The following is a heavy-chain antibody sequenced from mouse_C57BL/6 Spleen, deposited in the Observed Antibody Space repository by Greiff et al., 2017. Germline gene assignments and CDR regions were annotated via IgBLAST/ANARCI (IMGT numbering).Heavy chain of an antibody. CDR2: ISDGGSYT. J-gene: IGHJ4*01. V-gene: IGHV5-4*01. D-gene: IGHD4-1*02. Sequence: EVKLMESGGGLVKPGGSLKLSCAASGFTFSSYAMSWVRQTPEKRLEWVATISDGGSYTYYPDNVKGRFTISRDNAKNNLYLQMSHLKSEDTAMYYCARDNWVVYAMDYWGQGTSVTVSS. CDR3: ARDNWVVYAMDY. CDR1: GFTFSSYA.